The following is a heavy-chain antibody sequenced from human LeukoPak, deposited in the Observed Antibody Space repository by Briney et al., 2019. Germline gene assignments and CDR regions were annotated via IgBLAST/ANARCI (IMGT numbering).Heavy chain of an antibody. J-gene: IGHJ4*02. V-gene: IGHV3-48*03. CDR3: AREGLGLTISSYYFDY. CDR1: GFTFSSYE. D-gene: IGHD3-3*01. CDR2: ISSSGRTI. Sequence: GGSLRLSCAASGFTFSSYEMNWVRQAPGKGLEWVSYISSSGRTIYYADSVKGRFTISRDNAKNSLYLQMNSLRAEDTAVYYCAREGLGLTISSYYFDYWGQGTLVTVSS.